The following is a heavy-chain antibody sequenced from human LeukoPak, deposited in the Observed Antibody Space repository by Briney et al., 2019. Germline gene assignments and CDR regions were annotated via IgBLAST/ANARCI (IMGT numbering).Heavy chain of an antibody. CDR2: IWTSGGT. CDR3: ARDGIHYSSGWYYAFDI. D-gene: IGHD6-19*01. J-gene: IGHJ3*02. CDR1: GGSIRNAGYY. V-gene: IGHV4-61*02. Sequence: SETLSLTCTVSGGSIRNAGYYWNWIRQPAGKTLEWIGRIWTSGGTLYNPSLKSRVTISVDTSKNQFSLKLSSVTAADTAVYYCARDGIHYSSGWYYAFDIWGQGTMVTVSS.